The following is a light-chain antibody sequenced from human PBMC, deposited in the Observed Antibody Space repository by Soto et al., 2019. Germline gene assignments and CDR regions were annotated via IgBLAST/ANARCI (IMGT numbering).Light chain of an antibody. CDR3: QAWGRSTVV. CDR1: ELGDRY. Sequence: SYELSQPPSVSVSPGQTASITCSGDELGDRYACWYQQKPGQSPVLIIYQDTKRPSGTPARFSGSNSGNTATLTISGTQAADEADYFRQAWGRSTVVFGGGTKLTVL. J-gene: IGLJ2*01. CDR2: QDT. V-gene: IGLV3-1*01.